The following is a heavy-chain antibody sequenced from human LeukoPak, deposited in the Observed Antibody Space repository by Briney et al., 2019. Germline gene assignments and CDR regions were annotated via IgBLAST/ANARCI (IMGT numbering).Heavy chain of an antibody. Sequence: PSETLSLTCTVSGGSISSYYWSWIRQPPGEGLEWIGYIYYSGSTNYNPSLKSRVTISVDTSKDQFSLKLSSVTAADTAVYYCAREAAYYGMDVWGKGTTVTVSS. CDR1: GGSISSYY. V-gene: IGHV4-59*01. CDR3: AREAAYYGMDV. D-gene: IGHD6-13*01. CDR2: IYYSGST. J-gene: IGHJ6*04.